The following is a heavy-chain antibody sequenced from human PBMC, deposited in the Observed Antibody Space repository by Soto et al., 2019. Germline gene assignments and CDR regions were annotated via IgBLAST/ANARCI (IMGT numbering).Heavy chain of an antibody. CDR2: VHHTGNT. CDR1: GGSISRSNDY. V-gene: IGHV4-39*01. CDR3: ARLGGIAVAGPLYY. J-gene: IGHJ4*02. D-gene: IGHD6-19*01. Sequence: PSQTLSLTCSVSGGSISRSNDYWAWIRQPPRKGLEWIGSVHHTGNTYFSLSLRSRVSISLHTSKNQLSLRLDAVSAAATATYYCARLGGIAVAGPLYYWGPGTLVTVSS.